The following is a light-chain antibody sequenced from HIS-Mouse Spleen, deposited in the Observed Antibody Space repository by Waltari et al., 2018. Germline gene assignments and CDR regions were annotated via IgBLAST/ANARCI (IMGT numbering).Light chain of an antibody. J-gene: IGLJ2*01. CDR1: NLGEKY. Sequence: SYELTQPPSVSVAPGQTASIPRPGDNLGEKYCSWYQQKPGQSPVLVIYQDSKRPSGVPERFSGSNSGNTATLTISGTQAMDEADYYCQAWDSSYSVFGGGTKLTVL. CDR3: QAWDSSYSV. V-gene: IGLV3-1*01. CDR2: QDS.